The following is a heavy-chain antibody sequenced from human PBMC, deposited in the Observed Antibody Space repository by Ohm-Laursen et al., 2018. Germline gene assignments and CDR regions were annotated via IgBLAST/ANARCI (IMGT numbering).Heavy chain of an antibody. CDR3: ARDFGWGWDY. D-gene: IGHD6-19*01. J-gene: IGHJ4*02. Sequence: SLRLSCAAPGLTFSNFWMSWVRQAPGKGLGWLANIAPDGGAKYYVDSVKGRFTMSRDNTKSSLYLQMYGLRAEDTAVYYCARDFGWGWDYWGQGSLVTVSS. CDR1: GLTFSNFW. V-gene: IGHV3-7*01. CDR2: IAPDGGAK.